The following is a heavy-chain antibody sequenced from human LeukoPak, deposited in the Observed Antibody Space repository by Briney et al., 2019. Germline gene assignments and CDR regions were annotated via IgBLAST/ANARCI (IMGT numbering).Heavy chain of an antibody. Sequence: SETLSLTCAVYGGSFSGYYWSWIRQPPGKGLEWIGEINHSGSTNYNPSLKSRATISVDTSKSQFSLKLSSVTAADTATYYCARGYSSSWYYFDYWGQGTLVTVSS. CDR1: GGSFSGYY. V-gene: IGHV4-34*01. CDR3: ARGYSSSWYYFDY. CDR2: INHSGST. D-gene: IGHD6-13*01. J-gene: IGHJ4*02.